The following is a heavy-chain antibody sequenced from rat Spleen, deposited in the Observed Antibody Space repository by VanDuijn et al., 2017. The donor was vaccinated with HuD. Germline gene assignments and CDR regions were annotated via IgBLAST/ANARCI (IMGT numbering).Heavy chain of an antibody. V-gene: IGHV5-31*01. CDR3: ARQLPGYKRGFAY. Sequence: EVQLVESGGGLVQPGRSLKLSCVASGFTFNNYWMTWIRQAPGKGLEWVASITNTGGGNTYYRDSVKGRFTISRDNAKSTLYLQMDSLRSEDTATYYCARQLPGYKRGFAYWGQGTLVTVSS. CDR2: ITNTGGGNT. D-gene: IGHD1-4*01. J-gene: IGHJ3*01. CDR1: GFTFNNYW.